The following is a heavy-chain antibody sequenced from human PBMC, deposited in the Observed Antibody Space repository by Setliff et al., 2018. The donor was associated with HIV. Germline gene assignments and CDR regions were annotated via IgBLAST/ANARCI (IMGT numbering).Heavy chain of an antibody. Sequence: GGSLRLSCTASEFTFSTYPMSWVRQAPGKGLEWVSAISGSGDDAQYADSVKGRFIISRDNSKNTLYVQMNSLTADDTVVYYCAKDLHYASPGYYYYYYMDVWGKGTTVTVS. J-gene: IGHJ6*03. D-gene: IGHD2-2*01. CDR3: AKDLHYASPGYYYYYYMDV. CDR1: EFTFSTYP. V-gene: IGHV3-23*01. CDR2: ISGSGDDA.